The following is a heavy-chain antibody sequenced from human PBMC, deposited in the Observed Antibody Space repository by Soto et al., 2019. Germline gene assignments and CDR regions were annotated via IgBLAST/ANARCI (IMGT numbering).Heavy chain of an antibody. D-gene: IGHD2-2*01. Sequence: GGSLRRSWVASGFTFSDNAMTWVRQAPGKGLEWVSSISDDGDSTYYADSVKGRFAVSRDNSKNTLFLHMNSLGAEDTAVYYCAKSLSTAVNYGLDVWGQGTSVTVSS. CDR3: AKSLSTAVNYGLDV. CDR1: GFTFSDNA. CDR2: ISDDGDST. J-gene: IGHJ6*02. V-gene: IGHV3-23*01.